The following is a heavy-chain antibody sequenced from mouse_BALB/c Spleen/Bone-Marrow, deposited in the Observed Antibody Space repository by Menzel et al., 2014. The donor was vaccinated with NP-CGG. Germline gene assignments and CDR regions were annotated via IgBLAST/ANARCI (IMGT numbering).Heavy chain of an antibody. Sequence: VKLMESGPGLVAPSQSLSITCTVSGFSLTSYGVHWVRQPPGKGLEWLGVIGIGGSTNYNSALMSRLSISKDNSKSQVFLKMNSLQTGDTAMYYCARASYYYGSRYDYWGQGTTLTVSS. D-gene: IGHD1-1*01. CDR2: IGIGGST. J-gene: IGHJ2*01. CDR1: GFSLTSYG. V-gene: IGHV2-9*02. CDR3: ARASYYYGSRYDY.